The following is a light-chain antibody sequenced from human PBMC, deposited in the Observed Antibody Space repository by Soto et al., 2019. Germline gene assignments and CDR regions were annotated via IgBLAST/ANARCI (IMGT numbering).Light chain of an antibody. V-gene: IGLV1-44*01. CDR3: STWDDTRNGVV. CDR1: SSNIGINA. Sequence: QSVLTQPPSASGSPGQRVTISCSGSSSNIGINAVNWYQQLPGTAPKLLIYGNNQRPSGVADRFSGSKSGTSASLAISGLQSDDETDYYCSTWDDTRNGVVFGGGTKLTVL. CDR2: GNN. J-gene: IGLJ3*02.